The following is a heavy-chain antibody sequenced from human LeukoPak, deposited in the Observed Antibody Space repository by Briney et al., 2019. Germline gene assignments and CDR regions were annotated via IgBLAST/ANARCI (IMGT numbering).Heavy chain of an antibody. Sequence: PGGSLRLSCAASGFTFSTYWMHWVRQAPGKGLVWVSRINTDGSSTTYADSVKGRFTISRDNARNTLYLQVSSLRAEDTSVHYCARQSYYYDSSGYYHDYWGQGTLVTVSS. CDR2: INTDGSST. CDR3: ARQSYYYDSSGYYHDY. D-gene: IGHD3-22*01. V-gene: IGHV3-74*01. CDR1: GFTFSTYW. J-gene: IGHJ4*02.